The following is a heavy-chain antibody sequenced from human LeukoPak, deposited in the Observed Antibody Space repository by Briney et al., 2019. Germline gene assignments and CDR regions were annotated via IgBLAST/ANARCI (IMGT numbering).Heavy chain of an antibody. D-gene: IGHD3-3*01. CDR1: GYTFANYY. J-gene: IGHJ6*03. CDR2: MNPDSGNT. CDR3: ARLYYDFWSGTYYMDV. Sequence: GASVKVSCKASGYTFANYYIHWVRQAPGQGLEWMGWMNPDSGNTGYAQKFQGRVTITRNTSISTAYMELSSLRPEDTAVYYCARLYYDFWSGTYYMDVWGKGTTVTVSS. V-gene: IGHV1-8*03.